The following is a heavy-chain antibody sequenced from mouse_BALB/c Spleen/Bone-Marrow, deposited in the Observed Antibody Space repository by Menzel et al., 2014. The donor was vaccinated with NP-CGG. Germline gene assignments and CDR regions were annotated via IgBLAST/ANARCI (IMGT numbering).Heavy chain of an antibody. CDR2: TSPGNGDI. D-gene: IGHD2-10*02. V-gene: IGHV1S53*02. Sequence: VQRVESDAELVKPGASVKISCKASGYTFTDQSIHWVKQKPEQGLEWIGYTSPGNGDIKYNEKFKGKATLTADKSSGTAYMQLNSLTSEDSAVYFCKRSRYGYWYFDVWGAGTTVTVSS. J-gene: IGHJ1*01. CDR3: KRSRYGYWYFDV. CDR1: GYTFTDQS.